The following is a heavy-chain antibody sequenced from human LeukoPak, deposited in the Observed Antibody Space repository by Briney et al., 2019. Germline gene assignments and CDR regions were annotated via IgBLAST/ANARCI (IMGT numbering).Heavy chain of an antibody. CDR2: INHSGST. D-gene: IGHD5-18*01. CDR3: AKRGGSPRPSIPGYSYGHGGYSDL. CDR1: GGSFSGYY. Sequence: PSETLSLTCAVYGGSFSGYYWSWIRQPPGKGLEWIGEINHSGSTNYNPSLKSRVTISVDTSKNQFSLKLSSVTAADTAVYYCAKRGGSPRPSIPGYSYGHGGYSDLWGRGPLVTFSS. V-gene: IGHV4-34*01. J-gene: IGHJ2*01.